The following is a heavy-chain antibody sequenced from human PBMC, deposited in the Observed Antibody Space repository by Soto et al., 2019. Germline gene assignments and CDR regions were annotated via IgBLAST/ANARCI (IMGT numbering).Heavy chain of an antibody. CDR2: ISYDGRDK. CDR3: AKGGYTGYDPLFYS. V-gene: IGHV3-30*18. D-gene: IGHD5-12*01. J-gene: IGHJ4*02. CDR1: GFTFSSYG. Sequence: QVQLVESGGDVVQPGRSLRLSCAPSGFTFSSYGMHWVRQAPDKGLEWVAVISYDGRDKFYADSVKGRFNISRDNSKNTPYLQMDSLRAEDTSVYYCAKGGYTGYDPLFYSRGQGTLVTVSS.